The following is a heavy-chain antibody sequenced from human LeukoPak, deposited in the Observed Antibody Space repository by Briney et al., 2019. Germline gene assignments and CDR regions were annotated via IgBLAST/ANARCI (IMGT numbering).Heavy chain of an antibody. CDR1: GFTFSTYW. CDR2: MNSDGSTT. D-gene: IGHD3-22*01. CDR3: ASVLSGYQFYFDY. Sequence: GGSLRLSCAASGFTFSTYWMHWVRQAPGKGLVWVSRMNSDGSTTSYADSVKGRFSISRDNAKNTLYLQMNSLRAEDTAVYYCASVLSGYQFYFDYWGQGTLVTVSS. V-gene: IGHV3-74*01. J-gene: IGHJ4*02.